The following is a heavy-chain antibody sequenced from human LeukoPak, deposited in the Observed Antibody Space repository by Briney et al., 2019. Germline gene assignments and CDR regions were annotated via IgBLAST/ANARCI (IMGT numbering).Heavy chain of an antibody. V-gene: IGHV3-66*01. CDR2: IYSGGST. CDR3: ARGIAVADTGFFDY. CDR1: GFTVSSNY. D-gene: IGHD6-19*01. Sequence: GGSLRLSCAASGFTVSSNYMTWVRQAPGKGLEWVSVIYSGGSTYYADSVKGRFTISRDNSKSTLYLQMSSLRVEDTAVYYCARGIAVADTGFFDYWGQGTLVTVSS. J-gene: IGHJ4*02.